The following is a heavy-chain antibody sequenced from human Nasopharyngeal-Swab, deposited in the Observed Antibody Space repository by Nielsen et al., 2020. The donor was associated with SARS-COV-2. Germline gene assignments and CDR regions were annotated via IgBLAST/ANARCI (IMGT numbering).Heavy chain of an antibody. CDR3: ARSVNLLWFGELTNMDV. D-gene: IGHD3-10*01. J-gene: IGHJ6*02. Sequence: GESLKISCAASGFTVSSNYMSWVRQAPGKGLEWVSVIYSGGSTYYADSVKGRFTISRDNSKNTLYLQMNSLRAEDTAVYYCARSVNLLWFGELTNMDVWGQGTTVTVSS. CDR2: IYSGGST. V-gene: IGHV3-53*01. CDR1: GFTVSSNY.